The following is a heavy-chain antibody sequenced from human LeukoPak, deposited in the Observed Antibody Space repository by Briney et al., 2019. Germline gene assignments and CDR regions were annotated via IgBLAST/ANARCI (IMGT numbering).Heavy chain of an antibody. CDR1: GFTFSSYA. V-gene: IGHV3-23*01. CDR2: ISGSGGST. CDR3: ARSYNWNYSPYYFDY. D-gene: IGHD1-1*01. J-gene: IGHJ4*02. Sequence: GGSLRLSCAASGFTFSSYAMSWVRQAPGKGLEWVSAISGSGGSTYYVDSVKGRFTISRDNSKNTLYLQMNSLRAEDTAVYYCARSYNWNYSPYYFDYWGQGTLVTVSS.